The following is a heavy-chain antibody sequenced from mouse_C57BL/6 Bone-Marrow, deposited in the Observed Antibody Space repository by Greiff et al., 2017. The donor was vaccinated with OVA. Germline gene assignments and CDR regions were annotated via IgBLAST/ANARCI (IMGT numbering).Heavy chain of an antibody. CDR2: IDPETGGT. Sequence: QVQLQQSGAELVRPGASVTLSCKASGYPFTDYEMHWVKQTPVHGLEWIGAIDPETGGTAYNQKFKGKAILTAAKSSSPASMELRSLTAEDSAVYYCSYCGRDYWGQGTTLTVSS. D-gene: IGHD1-1*01. CDR1: GYPFTDYE. J-gene: IGHJ2*01. V-gene: IGHV1-15*01. CDR3: SYCGRDY.